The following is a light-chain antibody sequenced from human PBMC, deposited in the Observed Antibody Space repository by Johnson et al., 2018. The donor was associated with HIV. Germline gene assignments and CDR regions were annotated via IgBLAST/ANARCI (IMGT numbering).Light chain of an antibody. Sequence: HSVLTQPPSVSAAPGQKVTISCSGSSSNIGNNYVSWYQQLPGTVPKLLIYDNNKRPSGIPDRFSGSKSGTSATLGITGLQTGDEADYYCGTWDSGLGAVYVFGTGTKVTVL. CDR3: GTWDSGLGAVYV. J-gene: IGLJ1*01. V-gene: IGLV1-51*01. CDR1: SSNIGNNY. CDR2: DNN.